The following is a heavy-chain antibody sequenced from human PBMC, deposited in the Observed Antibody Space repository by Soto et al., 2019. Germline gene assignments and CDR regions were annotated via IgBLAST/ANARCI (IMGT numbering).Heavy chain of an antibody. CDR3: ARHNYDSSGTAVDV. J-gene: IGHJ6*02. V-gene: IGHV4-31*03. CDR1: GGSIRSGGYY. CDR2: IYYSGST. D-gene: IGHD3-22*01. Sequence: SETLSLTCTVSGGSIRSGGYYWSWIRQHPGKGLEWIGYIYYSGSTYYNPSLKSRVTISVDTSKNQFSLKLSSVTAADTAVYYCARHNYDSSGTAVDVWGQGTTVTVSS.